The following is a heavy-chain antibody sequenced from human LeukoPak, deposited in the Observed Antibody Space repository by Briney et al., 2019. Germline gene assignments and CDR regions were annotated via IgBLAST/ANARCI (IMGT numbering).Heavy chain of an antibody. J-gene: IGHJ4*02. CDR2: IRYDGSNK. CDR3: ARDNDSSGWILDY. V-gene: IGHV3-30*02. D-gene: IGHD3-22*01. Sequence: GGSLRLSCAASGFTFSSYGMHWVRQAPGKGLEWVAFIRYDGSNKYYADSVKGRFTISRDNSKNTLYLQMNSLRAEDTAVYYCARDNDSSGWILDYWGQGTLVTVSS. CDR1: GFTFSSYG.